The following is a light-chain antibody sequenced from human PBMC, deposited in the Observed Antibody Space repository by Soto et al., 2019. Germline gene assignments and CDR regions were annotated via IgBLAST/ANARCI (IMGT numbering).Light chain of an antibody. CDR2: GNG. CDR3: QTYDSSLSGLFV. J-gene: IGLJ1*01. V-gene: IGLV1-40*01. CDR1: SSNIGAGYD. Sequence: QSVLTQPPSGSGAPGQRVTISCTWSSSNIGAGYDVHWYQQLPGTAPKLLIFGNGNRPSGVPDRFSGSKSDTSASLAITGLQAEDEADYYCQTYDSSLSGLFVFGTGTRSPS.